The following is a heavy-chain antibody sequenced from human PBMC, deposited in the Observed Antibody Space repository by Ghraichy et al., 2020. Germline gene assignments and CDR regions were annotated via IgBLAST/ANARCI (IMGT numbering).Heavy chain of an antibody. Sequence: TLSLTCTVSGGSISSGGYYWSWVRHRPGKGLEWIGAIYYSGSTYYDPSLGPRVSMSVDTSKNQLSLKLHSVTAADTAVYFCARTSSGYSGWFEPWGRGTRVIVSS. CDR3: ARTSSGYSGWFEP. CDR2: IYYSGST. CDR1: GGSISSGGYY. J-gene: IGHJ5*02. D-gene: IGHD5-12*01. V-gene: IGHV4-31*03.